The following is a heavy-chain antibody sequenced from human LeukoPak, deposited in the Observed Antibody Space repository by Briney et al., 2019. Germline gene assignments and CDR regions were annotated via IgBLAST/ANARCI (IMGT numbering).Heavy chain of an antibody. D-gene: IGHD1-26*01. V-gene: IGHV7-4-1*02. CDR2: INTNTGNP. J-gene: IGHJ4*02. CDR3: ARGSSSGSYTHIDY. Sequence: ASVKVSCKASGYTFTSYAMNWVRQAPGQGLEWMGWINTNTGNPTYAQGFTGRFVFSLDTSVSTAYLQSSSLKAEDTAVYYCARGSSSGSYTHIDYWGQGTLVTVSS. CDR1: GYTFTSYA.